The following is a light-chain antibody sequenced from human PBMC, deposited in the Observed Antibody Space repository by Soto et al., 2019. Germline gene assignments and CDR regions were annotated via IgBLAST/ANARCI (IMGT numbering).Light chain of an antibody. CDR3: QQYETFSPWT. J-gene: IGKJ1*01. V-gene: IGKV1-5*03. CDR2: KAT. Sequence: DIQMTQSPSTLSASVGDRVTIACRSSQSISSWLAWYQQKPGTAPKLLIYKATILQSGVPSRFSGSGSGTEFTPAISSLQPDDFATYYCQQYETFSPWTFGQGTKVDI. CDR1: QSISSW.